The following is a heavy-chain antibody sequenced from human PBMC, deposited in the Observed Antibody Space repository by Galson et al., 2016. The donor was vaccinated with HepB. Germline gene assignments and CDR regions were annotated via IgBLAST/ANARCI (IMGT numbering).Heavy chain of an antibody. CDR1: GGSISSHA. J-gene: IGHJ4*02. CDR2: IIPIFGTA. D-gene: IGHD4-23*01. Sequence: SVKVSCKASGGSISSHAISWVRQAPGQGLEWMGGIIPIFGTADYAHKFQGRVTITADESTNTAYMELSSLRSEDTALYFCASEYGGYLDYWGQGTVVTVSS. V-gene: IGHV1-69*13. CDR3: ASEYGGYLDY.